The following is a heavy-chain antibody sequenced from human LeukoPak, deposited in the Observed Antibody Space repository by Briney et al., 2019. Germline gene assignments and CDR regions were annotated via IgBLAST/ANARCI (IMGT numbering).Heavy chain of an antibody. J-gene: IGHJ4*02. Sequence: GGSLRLSCAASGFTFSSYGMHWVRQAPGKGLEWVAVISYDGSNKYYADSVKGQFTISRDNSKNTLYLQMNSLRAEDTAVYYCAKDDRLGLPDYWGQGTLVTVSS. CDR1: GFTFSSYG. CDR3: AKDDRLGLPDY. CDR2: ISYDGSNK. V-gene: IGHV3-30*18. D-gene: IGHD1-7*01.